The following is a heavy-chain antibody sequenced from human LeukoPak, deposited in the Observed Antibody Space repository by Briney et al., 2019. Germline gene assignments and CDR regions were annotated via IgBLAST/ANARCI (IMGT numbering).Heavy chain of an antibody. J-gene: IGHJ4*02. V-gene: IGHV1-2*02. CDR1: GYTFTGYY. CDR2: INPNSGGT. CDR3: ARVRWSTSCYIDY. Sequence: GASVTVSCKASGYTFTGYYMHWVRQAPGQGLEWMGWINPNSGGTNYAQKFQGRVTMTRDTSISTAYMELSRLRSDDTAVYYCARVRWSTSCYIDYWGQGTLVTVSS. D-gene: IGHD2-2*02.